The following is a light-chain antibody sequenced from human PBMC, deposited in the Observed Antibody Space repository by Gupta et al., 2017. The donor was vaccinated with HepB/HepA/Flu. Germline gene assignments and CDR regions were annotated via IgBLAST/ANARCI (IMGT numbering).Light chain of an antibody. CDR2: DAS. CDR1: QSVSNSY. CDR3: HQYGSSPWT. Sequence: VPTQSPGSLSWSPGESATFSCRASQSVSNSYFAVYQQKPGQDPRLLIYDASSRATGIPDRISGSGSGTDFTLTISRLEPEDSAVDHCHQYGSSPWTFGQETRVEI. J-gene: IGKJ1*01. V-gene: IGKV3-20*01.